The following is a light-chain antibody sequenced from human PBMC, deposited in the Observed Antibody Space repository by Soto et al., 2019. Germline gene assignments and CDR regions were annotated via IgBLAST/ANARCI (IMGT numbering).Light chain of an antibody. V-gene: IGKV3D-15*01. Sequence: EVMMTQFPDTVSVTPGETVTLSCGASQSVRTNLAWYQQRPGQAPRLLIHYSSTRASDIPARFSGSGSGTNFTLAISSLQSEDFAVYYWQRYVYWPVTFGQGTKVEIQ. J-gene: IGKJ1*01. CDR3: QRYVYWPVT. CDR2: YSS. CDR1: QSVRTN.